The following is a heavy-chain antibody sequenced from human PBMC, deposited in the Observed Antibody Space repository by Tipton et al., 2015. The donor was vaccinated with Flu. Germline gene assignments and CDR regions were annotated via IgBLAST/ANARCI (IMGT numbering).Heavy chain of an antibody. CDR3: ARSPSYSGSGIYPYYFDD. J-gene: IGHJ4*02. V-gene: IGHV4-61*02. D-gene: IGHD3-10*01. CDR2: IYTTGST. Sequence: LRLSCTVSDGFITSGSYYWSWIRQSAGKGLEWIGRIYTTGSTNYNPSLRSRVTISGDTSKNQFSLQLNSVTAEDTAVYYCARSPSYSGSGIYPYYFDDWGQGTLVTVSS. CDR1: DGFITSGSYY.